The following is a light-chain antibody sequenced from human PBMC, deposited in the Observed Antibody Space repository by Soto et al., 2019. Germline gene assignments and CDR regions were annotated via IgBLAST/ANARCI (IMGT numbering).Light chain of an antibody. J-gene: IGLJ1*01. CDR1: GSDVGGYNY. CDR3: SSYTSSSNYV. CDR2: EVS. Sequence: QSTLTHPASVSWSPGHSITISCTGTGSDVGGYNYVSWYQQHPGKAPKLMIYEVSNRPSGVSNRFSGSKSGNTASLTISGLQAEEEADYYCSSYTSSSNYVFGTGTKVTVL. V-gene: IGLV2-14*01.